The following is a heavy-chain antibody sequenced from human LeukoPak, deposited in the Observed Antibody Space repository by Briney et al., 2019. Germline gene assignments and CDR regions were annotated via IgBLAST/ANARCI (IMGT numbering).Heavy chain of an antibody. Sequence: GGSLRLSCAASGFTFSSYGMHWVRQAPGKGLEWVAVISYDGSNKYYADSVKGRFTISRDNSKNTLYLQMNSLRAEDTAVYYCAKDRAIYYDFWSGYLPDYWGQGTLVTVSS. D-gene: IGHD3-3*01. CDR2: ISYDGSNK. CDR3: AKDRAIYYDFWSGYLPDY. J-gene: IGHJ4*02. CDR1: GFTFSSYG. V-gene: IGHV3-30*18.